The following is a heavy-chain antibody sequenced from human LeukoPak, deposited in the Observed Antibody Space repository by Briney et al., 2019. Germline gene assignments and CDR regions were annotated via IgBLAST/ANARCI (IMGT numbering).Heavy chain of an antibody. CDR1: GDSISSYY. CDR3: ASRSSGWYFEN. Sequence: ETLSLTCSVSGDSISSYYWSGIRQPPGKGLEGIGYIYYSGSTNYNPSLKSRITISGDKSKNHFSLKLSSVTAADTAVYYCASRSSGWYFENWGQGTLVTVSS. V-gene: IGHV4-59*12. J-gene: IGHJ4*02. D-gene: IGHD6-19*01. CDR2: IYYSGST.